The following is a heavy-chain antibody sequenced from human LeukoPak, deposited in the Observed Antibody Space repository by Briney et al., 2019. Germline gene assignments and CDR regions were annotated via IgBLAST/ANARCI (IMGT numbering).Heavy chain of an antibody. CDR2: ISGSGGST. D-gene: IGHD5-24*01. V-gene: IGHV3-23*01. CDR1: GFTFSSYG. J-gene: IGHJ4*02. Sequence: GGTLRLSCAASGFTFSSYGMSWVRQAPGKGLEWVSAISGSGGSTYYADSVKGRFTISRDNSKNTLYLQMNSLRAEDTAVYYCAKDDAWLQFNDWGQGTLVTVSS. CDR3: AKDDAWLQFND.